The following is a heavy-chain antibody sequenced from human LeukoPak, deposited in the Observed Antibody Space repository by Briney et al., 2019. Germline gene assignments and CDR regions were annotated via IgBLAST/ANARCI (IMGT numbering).Heavy chain of an antibody. V-gene: IGHV4-59*01. Sequence: SETLSLTCTVSGGSISSYYWSWIRQPPGKGLEWIGYIYYSGSTNYNPSLKSRVTISVDTSKNQFSLKLSSVTAADTAVYYCARTRDVAAVGPDAFDIWGQGTMVTVSS. CDR2: IYYSGST. CDR3: ARTRDVAAVGPDAFDI. J-gene: IGHJ3*02. CDR1: GGSISSYY. D-gene: IGHD2-15*01.